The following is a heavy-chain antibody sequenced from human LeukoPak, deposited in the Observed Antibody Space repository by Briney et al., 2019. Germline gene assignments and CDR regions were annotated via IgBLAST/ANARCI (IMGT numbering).Heavy chain of an antibody. CDR2: ISSSSSYI. V-gene: IGHV3-21*01. J-gene: IGHJ5*02. D-gene: IGHD2-2*01. CDR3: ARAPARYCSSTSCYGFDP. Sequence: AGGSLRLSCAASGFTFSSYSMNWVRQAPGKGLEWVSSISSSSSYIYYADSVKGRFTIPRDNAKNSLYLQMNSLRAEDTAVYYCARAPARYCSSTSCYGFDPWGQGTLVTVSS. CDR1: GFTFSSYS.